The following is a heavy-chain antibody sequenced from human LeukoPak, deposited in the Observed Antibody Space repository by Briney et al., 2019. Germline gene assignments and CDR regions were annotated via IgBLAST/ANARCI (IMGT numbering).Heavy chain of an antibody. D-gene: IGHD4-17*01. CDR1: GFTFSSYW. J-gene: IGHJ4*02. CDR2: IKQDGSEK. V-gene: IGHV3-7*01. Sequence: PGGSLRLSCAASGFTFSSYWMSWVRQASGKGLEWVANIKQDGSEKYYVDSVKGRFTISRDNAKNSLYLQVNSLRAEDTAVYYCARGQEGDYVYFDYWGQGTLVTVSS. CDR3: ARGQEGDYVYFDY.